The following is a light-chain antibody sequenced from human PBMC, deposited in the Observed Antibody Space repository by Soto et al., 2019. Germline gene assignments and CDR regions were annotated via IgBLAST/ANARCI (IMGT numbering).Light chain of an antibody. J-gene: IGLJ1*01. CDR2: QDD. CDR3: LAWDSSTASYV. V-gene: IGLV3-1*01. CDR1: KLDDKY. Sequence: SYELTQPPSVSVSPGQTANITCAGDKLDDKYTSWYRQRPVQSPVLVIYQDDRRPSGIPERFSGSTSGHTATLTVTGTQAMDEADYYCLAWDSSTASYVFGTGTKVTVL.